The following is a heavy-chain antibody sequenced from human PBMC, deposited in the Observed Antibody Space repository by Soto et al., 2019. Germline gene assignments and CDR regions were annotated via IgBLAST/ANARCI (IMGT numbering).Heavy chain of an antibody. J-gene: IGHJ3*02. CDR3: ARDRGVGTPDSFDI. CDR2: ISSSGNTI. D-gene: IGHD3-3*01. V-gene: IGHV3-48*02. CDR1: GFIFISYN. Sequence: GSLRLSCAASGFIFISYNFNFVRHSAFKWLEWVSYISSSGNTIYYSDSVKGRFTFSRGNGKNSLFLQMNSLREEDTAVYYCARDRGVGTPDSFDIWGQGTMVT.